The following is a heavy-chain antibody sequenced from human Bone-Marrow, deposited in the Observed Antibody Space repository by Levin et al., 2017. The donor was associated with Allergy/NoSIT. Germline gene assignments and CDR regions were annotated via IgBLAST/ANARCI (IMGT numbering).Heavy chain of an antibody. CDR3: ARGLITSLTGYNAFDI. CDR2: FTHSGGT. Sequence: PGGSLRLSCAVYGGSFSNYYWSWIRQPPGKGLAWIGEFTHSGGTSYNPSLKSRVTISVDTSKNQFSLRLSSVTAADTAVYYCARGLITSLTGYNAFDIWGQGTMVTVSS. D-gene: IGHD3-9*01. V-gene: IGHV4-34*01. CDR1: GGSFSNYY. J-gene: IGHJ3*02.